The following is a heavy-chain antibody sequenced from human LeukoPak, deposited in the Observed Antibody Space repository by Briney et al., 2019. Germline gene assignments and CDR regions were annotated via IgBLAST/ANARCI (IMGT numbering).Heavy chain of an antibody. V-gene: IGHV4-39*01. D-gene: IGHD6-19*01. J-gene: IGHJ4*02. CDR1: GASISSSSYY. Sequence: SETLSLTCTVSGASISSSSYYWGWIRQPPGKGLEWIGSISYSGSTYYNPSLKSRVTISVDTSKNQFSLKLSSVTAADTAVYCCARPTRSGWYVPFDYWGQGTLVTVSS. CDR2: ISYSGST. CDR3: ARPTRSGWYVPFDY.